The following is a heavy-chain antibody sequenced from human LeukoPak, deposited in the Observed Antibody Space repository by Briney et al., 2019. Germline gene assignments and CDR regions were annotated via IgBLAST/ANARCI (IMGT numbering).Heavy chain of an antibody. J-gene: IGHJ4*02. Sequence: ASVKVSCKASGYTFTNYAMNWVRQAPGQGLEWMGWIHPSTGNPTYAQGFTGRFVFSLDTSVSTTYLQISSLKAEDTAVYYCARGETHSWELLDYWGQGTLVTVSS. CDR3: ARGETHSWELLDY. CDR2: IHPSTGNP. CDR1: GYTFTNYA. V-gene: IGHV7-4-1*02. D-gene: IGHD1-26*01.